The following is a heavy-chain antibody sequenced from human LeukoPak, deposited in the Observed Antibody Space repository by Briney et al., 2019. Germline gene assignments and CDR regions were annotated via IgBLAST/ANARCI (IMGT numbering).Heavy chain of an antibody. CDR2: INSDGSST. Sequence: GGSLRLSCAASGFTFSSYWMHWVRQAPGKGLVWVSRINSDGSSTSYADPVKGRFTISRDNAKNTLYLQMNSLRAEDTAVYYCARDYYDSSGSSFLRYYYYMDVWGKGTTVTVSS. CDR3: ARDYYDSSGSSFLRYYYYMDV. J-gene: IGHJ6*03. CDR1: GFTFSSYW. V-gene: IGHV3-74*01. D-gene: IGHD3-22*01.